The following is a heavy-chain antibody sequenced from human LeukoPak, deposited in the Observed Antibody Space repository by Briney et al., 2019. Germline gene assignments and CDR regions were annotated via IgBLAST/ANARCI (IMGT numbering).Heavy chain of an antibody. J-gene: IGHJ6*03. Sequence: ASVKVSCKASGYTFTSYGISWVRQAPGQGLEWMGWVSAYNGNTNYAQKLQGRVTMTTDTSTSTAYMELRSLRSDDAAVYYCAISYGSGSYWDYKYYYYRAVGGKGTRVTIP. CDR1: GYTFTSYG. V-gene: IGHV1-18*01. CDR3: AISYGSGSYWDYKYYYYRAV. D-gene: IGHD3-10*01. CDR2: VSAYNGNT.